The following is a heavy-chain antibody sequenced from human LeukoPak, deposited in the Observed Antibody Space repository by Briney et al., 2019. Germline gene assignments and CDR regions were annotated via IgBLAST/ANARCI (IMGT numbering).Heavy chain of an antibody. J-gene: IGHJ4*01. D-gene: IGHD3-22*01. V-gene: IGHV1-2*02. CDR1: GYTFTGYY. CDR2: INPNSGGT. CDR3: ARLYLGGYYDP. Sequence: ASVKVSCKASGYTFTGYYMHWVRQAPGQGLEWMGWINPNSGGTNYAQKFQGRLTMTRDTPISTAYMELSRLRSDDTAVYYCARLYLGGYYDPRGQGTLVTVSS.